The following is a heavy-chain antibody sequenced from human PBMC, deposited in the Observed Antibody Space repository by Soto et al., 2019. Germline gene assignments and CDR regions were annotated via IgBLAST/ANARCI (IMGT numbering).Heavy chain of an antibody. D-gene: IGHD5-12*01. CDR2: LYGSGGEI. Sequence: EVQLLESGGGLVQPGGSLRLSCAASGFTFSSYAMIWIRQVPGKGLEWVSGLYGSGGEIHYADSVKGLFTIPRDNSAYSVYLQMNDLRVEDSAVYYCAKDAVSLDGVWLAHDWGQGTVVTVSS. CDR3: AKDAVSLDGVWLAHD. CDR1: GFTFSSYA. V-gene: IGHV3-23*01. J-gene: IGHJ4*02.